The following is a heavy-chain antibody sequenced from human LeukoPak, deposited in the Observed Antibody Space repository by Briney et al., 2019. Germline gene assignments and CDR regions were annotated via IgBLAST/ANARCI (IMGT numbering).Heavy chain of an antibody. J-gene: IGHJ4*02. Sequence: GDSLKISCKGSGYSFTSYWIGWVRQMPGKGLEWMGIIYPGDSDTRYSPSFQGQVTISADKSISTAYLQWSSLKASDTAMYYCAIPTYYYDSSGYYLGYWGQGTLVTVSS. V-gene: IGHV5-51*01. CDR3: AIPTYYYDSSGYYLGY. CDR1: GYSFTSYW. CDR2: IYPGDSDT. D-gene: IGHD3-22*01.